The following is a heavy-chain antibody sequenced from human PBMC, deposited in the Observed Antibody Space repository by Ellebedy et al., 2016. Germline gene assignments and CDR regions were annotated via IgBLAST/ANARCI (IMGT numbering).Heavy chain of an antibody. J-gene: IGHJ4*02. CDR2: IYSGGDT. CDR1: GFTFSNFF. CDR3: APRAIAAPK. V-gene: IGHV3-53*01. D-gene: IGHD6-6*01. Sequence: GESLKISXVASGFTFSNFFMSWVRQAPGKGLEWVSLIYSGGDTSYADSVKGRFTISRDSSRNTLYLQMNSLRAEDTAVYYCAPRAIAAPKWGQGTLVTVSS.